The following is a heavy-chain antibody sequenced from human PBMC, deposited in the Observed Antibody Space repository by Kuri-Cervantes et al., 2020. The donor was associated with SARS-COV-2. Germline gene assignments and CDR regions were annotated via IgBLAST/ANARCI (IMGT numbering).Heavy chain of an antibody. V-gene: IGHV3-23*01. D-gene: IGHD1-7*01. J-gene: IGHJ6*02. Sequence: GGSLSLSCAASGFSFSSYAMSWVRQAPGKGLEWVSVITGSGTGAYYADSVKGRFTISRDNSKNTLYLQMNSLRAEDTAVYFCAKDPTATTEYYYAMDVWGQGTTVTVSS. CDR3: AKDPTATTEYYYAMDV. CDR1: GFSFSSYA. CDR2: ITGSGTGA.